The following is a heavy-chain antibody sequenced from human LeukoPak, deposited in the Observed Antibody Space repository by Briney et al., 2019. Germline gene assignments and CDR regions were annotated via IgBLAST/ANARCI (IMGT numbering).Heavy chain of an antibody. J-gene: IGHJ4*02. V-gene: IGHV1-69*13. D-gene: IGHD6-13*01. CDR1: GGTFNNYA. CDR2: IIPLFRTA. Sequence: AASVKVSCKTYGGTFNNYAINWVRQAPGQGLEWMGGIIPLFRTANYAQNFQGRLTITADESTRTAYMELSSLRSEDTAVYYCARDLGYSSSWARFDYWGQGTLVTVSS. CDR3: ARDLGYSSSWARFDY.